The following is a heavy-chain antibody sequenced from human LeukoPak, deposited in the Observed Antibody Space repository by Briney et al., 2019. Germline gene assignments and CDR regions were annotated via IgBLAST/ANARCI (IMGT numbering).Heavy chain of an antibody. Sequence: GASVKVSCKASGDTFTSYYMHWVRQAPGQGLECMGIINPSGTSTSYAQKFQGRVTITADKSTGTAYMALSSLKSEDTAVYYCARDLRPYCSSINCQAFDIWGQGTMVTVSS. CDR1: GDTFTSYY. D-gene: IGHD2-2*01. J-gene: IGHJ3*02. CDR2: INPSGTST. V-gene: IGHV1-46*01. CDR3: ARDLRPYCSSINCQAFDI.